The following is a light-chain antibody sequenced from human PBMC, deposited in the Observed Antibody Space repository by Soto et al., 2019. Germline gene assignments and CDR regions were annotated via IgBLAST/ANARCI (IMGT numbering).Light chain of an antibody. CDR3: QQYGSSPPIT. J-gene: IGKJ1*01. V-gene: IGKV3-11*01. CDR2: DAS. CDR1: QSVSSY. Sequence: EIVLTQSPATLSLSPGERATLSRRASQSVSSYLAWYQQKPGQAPRLLIYDASNRATGIPARFSGSGSGTDFTLTISSLEPEDFAVYYCQQYGSSPPITFGQGTKVDIK.